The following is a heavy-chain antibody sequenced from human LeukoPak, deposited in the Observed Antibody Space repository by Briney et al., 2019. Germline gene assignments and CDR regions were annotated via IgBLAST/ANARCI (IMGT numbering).Heavy chain of an antibody. V-gene: IGHV1-18*01. CDR2: ISAYNGNT. CDR3: ARVLDFWRGYYFFDY. CDR1: GYTFTSYG. D-gene: IGHD3-3*01. J-gene: IGHJ4*02. Sequence: GASVKVSCKASGYTFTSYGISWVRQAPGQGLEWMGWISAYNGNTNYAQKLQGRVTMTTDTSTSTAYMELRSLRSDDTAVYYCARVLDFWRGYYFFDYWGQETLVTVSS.